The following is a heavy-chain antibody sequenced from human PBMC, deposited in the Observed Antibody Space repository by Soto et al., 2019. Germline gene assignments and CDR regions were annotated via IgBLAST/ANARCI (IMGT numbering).Heavy chain of an antibody. CDR3: AIPPGDIDMDV. J-gene: IGHJ6*02. D-gene: IGHD3-9*01. CDR1: GYSFTSYG. CDR2: ISAYSGGT. V-gene: IGHV1-2*04. Sequence: ASVKVSCKASGYSFTSYGISWVRQAPGQGLEWMGWISAYSGGTNYAQKFQGWVTMTRDTSISTAYMELSRLRSDDTAVYYCAIPPGDIDMDVWGQGTTVTVSS.